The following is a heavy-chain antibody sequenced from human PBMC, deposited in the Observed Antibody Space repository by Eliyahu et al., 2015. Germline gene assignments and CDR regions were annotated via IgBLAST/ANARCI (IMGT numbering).Heavy chain of an antibody. CDR2: TYYRSKWYN. V-gene: IGHV6-1*01. Sequence: QVQLQQSGPGLVKPSQTLSLTCAISGDSVSSNTASWSWIRQSPSSGLEWLGRTYYRSKWYNEYAVSVKGRITINPDTSKNQFSLQLNSVTPEDTAVYYCARVVFSSGIVGPWGQGTLVTVSS. J-gene: IGHJ5*02. CDR1: GDSVSSNTAS. D-gene: IGHD1-26*01. CDR3: ARVVFSSGIVGP.